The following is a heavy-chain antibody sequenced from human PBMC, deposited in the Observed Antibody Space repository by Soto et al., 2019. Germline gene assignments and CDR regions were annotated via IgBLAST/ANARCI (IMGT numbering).Heavy chain of an antibody. J-gene: IGHJ6*03. Sequence: QVQRVQSGAEVKKPGASVKVSCKASGYTFTSYGISWVRQAPGQGLEWMGWISAYNGNTNYAQKLQGRVTMTTDTSTSTAYMELRSLRSDDTAVYYCASERRITMVRGAYYYMDVWGKGTTVTVSS. CDR1: GYTFTSYG. V-gene: IGHV1-18*01. CDR3: ASERRITMVRGAYYYMDV. CDR2: ISAYNGNT. D-gene: IGHD3-10*01.